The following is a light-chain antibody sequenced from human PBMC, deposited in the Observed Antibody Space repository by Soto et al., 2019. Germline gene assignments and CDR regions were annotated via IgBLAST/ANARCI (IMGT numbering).Light chain of an antibody. CDR1: QSISSY. Sequence: DIPMTQSPSSLSASVGDRVTITCRASQSISSYLNWYQQKPGKAPKLLIYAASSLQSGVPSRFSGSGSGTDFTLTISSLQPEDFATYYCQQSYSTPFTFGPGTKVHV. CDR3: QQSYSTPFT. V-gene: IGKV1-39*01. CDR2: AAS. J-gene: IGKJ3*01.